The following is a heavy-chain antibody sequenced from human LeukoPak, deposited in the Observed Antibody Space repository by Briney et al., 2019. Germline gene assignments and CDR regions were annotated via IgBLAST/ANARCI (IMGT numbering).Heavy chain of an antibody. J-gene: IGHJ2*01. CDR2: ISGDGGST. CDR3: ARAPTTVTPQRDWYFDL. Sequence: GGSLRLSCAASGFTFDDYAMHWVRQAPGKGLEWVSLISGDGGSTYYADSVKGRFTISRDNSKNSLYLRMNSLRTEDTALYYCARAPTTVTPQRDWYFDLWGRGTLVTVSS. D-gene: IGHD4-17*01. CDR1: GFTFDDYA. V-gene: IGHV3-43*02.